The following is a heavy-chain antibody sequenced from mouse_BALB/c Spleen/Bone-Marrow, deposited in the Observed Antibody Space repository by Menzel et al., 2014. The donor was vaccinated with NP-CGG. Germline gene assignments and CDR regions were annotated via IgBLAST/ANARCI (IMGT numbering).Heavy chain of an antibody. CDR2: IDSANGNT. D-gene: IGHD2-14*01. J-gene: IGHJ3*01. V-gene: IGHV14-3*02. CDR3: ATYYRYDRRFAY. CDR1: GFNIKDNY. Sequence: VQLQQSGAELVKPGASVKLSCTASGFNIKDNYKHWVKQRPEQGLEWIGRIDSANGNTKYDPKFQGKATITADTSSNTAYLQLSSLTSEDTAVYYCATYYRYDRRFAYWGQGTLVTVS.